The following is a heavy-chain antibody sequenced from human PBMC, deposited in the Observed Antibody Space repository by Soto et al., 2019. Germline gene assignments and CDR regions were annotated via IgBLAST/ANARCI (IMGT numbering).Heavy chain of an antibody. V-gene: IGHV4-59*01. CDR3: ARVIWYFDF. D-gene: IGHD2-21*01. CDR1: GGSISSYY. Sequence: QVQLQESGPGLVKPSEALSLTCTVSGGSISSYYWSWIRQPPGKGLEWIGYVYYSVRTKYNPSRKSRVTLSVDTSKNQFSLKLSSVPAADTAVYYCARVIWYFDFWGRGTLVTVSS. J-gene: IGHJ2*01. CDR2: VYYSVRT.